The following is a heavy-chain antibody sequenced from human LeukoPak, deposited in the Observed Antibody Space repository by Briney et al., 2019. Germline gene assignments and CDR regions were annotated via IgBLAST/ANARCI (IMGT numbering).Heavy chain of an antibody. J-gene: IGHJ5*02. CDR1: GFTFSSYV. CDR3: ARARRSPHNWFDP. Sequence: QAGGSLRLSCAASGFTFSSYVMHWVRQAPGKGLEWVAIISYDGSNEYYADSVKGRFTISRDNSKNTLYLQMNSLRAEDTAVYYCARARRSPHNWFDPWGQGTLVTVSS. D-gene: IGHD3-10*01. CDR2: ISYDGSNE. V-gene: IGHV3-30*04.